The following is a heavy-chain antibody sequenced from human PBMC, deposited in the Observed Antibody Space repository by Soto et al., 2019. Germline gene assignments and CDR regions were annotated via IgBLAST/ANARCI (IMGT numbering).Heavy chain of an antibody. CDR2: IIPISGTA. CDR1: GGTFSSYA. CDR3: ARSQGSSTSLEIYYYYYYGMDV. D-gene: IGHD2-2*01. Sequence: QVQLVHSGAEVKKPGSSVKASCKASGGTFSSYAISWVRQAPGQGLEWMGGIIPISGTANYAQKFQGRVTITPDESTSTAYMELSSLRSEDTAVYYCARSQGSSTSLEIYYYYYYGMDVWCQGTTVTVSS. V-gene: IGHV1-69*01. J-gene: IGHJ6*02.